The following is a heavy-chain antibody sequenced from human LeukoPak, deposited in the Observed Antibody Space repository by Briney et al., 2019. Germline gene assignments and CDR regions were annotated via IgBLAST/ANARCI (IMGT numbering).Heavy chain of an antibody. CDR3: ARLEWSKIKNFDY. Sequence: GESLKISCKGSGYSFTTYWIGWVRQMPGKGLEWMGIIYPGDSDTKYSPSFQGQVTISADKSISTAYLQWTSLKASDTAMYYCARLEWSKIKNFDYWGQGTLVTVSS. D-gene: IGHD2-8*01. CDR1: GYSFTTYW. J-gene: IGHJ4*02. V-gene: IGHV5-51*01. CDR2: IYPGDSDT.